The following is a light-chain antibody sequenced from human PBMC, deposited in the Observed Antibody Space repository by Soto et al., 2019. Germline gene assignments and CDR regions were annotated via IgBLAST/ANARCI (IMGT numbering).Light chain of an antibody. CDR2: AAS. Sequence: DIQMTQSPSSLSASVGARVTITCRASQSISSYLNWYQQKPVKAPKLLIYAASSLQSGVPSRFSGSGSGTDFTLTISSLQPEEFATYYCQQSYSTPRTFGQGTKLEIK. J-gene: IGKJ2*01. CDR1: QSISSY. V-gene: IGKV1-39*01. CDR3: QQSYSTPRT.